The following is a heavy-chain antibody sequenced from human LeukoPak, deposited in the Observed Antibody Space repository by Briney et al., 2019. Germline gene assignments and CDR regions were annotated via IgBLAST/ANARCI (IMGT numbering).Heavy chain of an antibody. CDR1: GGSISSGDYY. CDR3: ARAYYGDSSTWFGP. Sequence: SETLSLTCTVSGGSISSGDYYWSWIRQPPGKGLEWIGYIYYSGSTYYNPSLKSRVTISVDTSKTQFSLNLSTVTAADTAVYYCARAYYGDSSTWFGPWGQGPLVTVSS. D-gene: IGHD4-17*01. V-gene: IGHV4-30-4*01. CDR2: IYYSGST. J-gene: IGHJ5*01.